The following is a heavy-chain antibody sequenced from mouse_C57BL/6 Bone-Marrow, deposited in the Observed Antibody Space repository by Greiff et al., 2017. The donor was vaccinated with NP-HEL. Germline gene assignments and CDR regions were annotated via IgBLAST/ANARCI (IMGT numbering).Heavy chain of an antibody. CDR2: IRSKSNNYAT. J-gene: IGHJ3*01. Sequence: EVMLVESGGGLVQPKGSLKLSCAASGFSFNTYAMNWVRQAPGKGLEWVARIRSKSNNYATYYADSVKDRFTISRDDSESMLYLQMNNLKTEDTAMYYCVRPHYGGAWFAYWGQGTLVTVSA. CDR1: GFSFNTYA. V-gene: IGHV10-1*01. D-gene: IGHD1-2*01. CDR3: VRPHYGGAWFAY.